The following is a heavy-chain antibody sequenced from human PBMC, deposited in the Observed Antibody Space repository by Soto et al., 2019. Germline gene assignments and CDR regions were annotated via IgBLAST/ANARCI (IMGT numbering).Heavy chain of an antibody. CDR3: ASDRSGPYYYGMDF. D-gene: IGHD3-10*01. CDR2: IWYDGSNK. CDR1: GFTFSSYG. Sequence: GGSLRLSCAASGFTFSSYGMHWVRQAPGKGLEWVAVIWYDGSNKYYADSVKGRFTISRDNSKNTLYLQMNSLRAEDTAVYYCASDRSGPYYYGMDFWGQGTTVTVSS. V-gene: IGHV3-33*01. J-gene: IGHJ6*02.